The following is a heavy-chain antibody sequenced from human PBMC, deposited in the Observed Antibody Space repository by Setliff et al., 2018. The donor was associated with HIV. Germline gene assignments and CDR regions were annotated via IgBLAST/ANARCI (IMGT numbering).Heavy chain of an antibody. CDR3: ARDLSTHWSGYSLAY. V-gene: IGHV1-2*02. CDR2: INPKFGGT. D-gene: IGHD3-3*01. J-gene: IGHJ4*02. Sequence: ASVKVSCKASGYTFTDYYFHWARQAPGQGLEWMGWINPKFGGTLYAQKFQDRVVMTRDLSTTTVYMELSRLTSGDTALYFCARDLSTHWSGYSLAYWGQGTPVTVSS. CDR1: GYTFTDYY.